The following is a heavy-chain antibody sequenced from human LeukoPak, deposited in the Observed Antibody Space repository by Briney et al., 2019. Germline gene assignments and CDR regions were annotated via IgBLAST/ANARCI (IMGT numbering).Heavy chain of an antibody. D-gene: IGHD6-19*01. CDR3: ARGTAVAGPFDY. CDR2: IYYSGST. Sequence: SETLSLTCTVSGGSISSSDYYWGWIRQPPGKGLEWIGTIYYSGSTYYNPSLKSRVTISVDTSKNQFSLKLSSVTAADTAVYYCARGTAVAGPFDYWGQGTLVTVSS. CDR1: GGSISSSDYY. J-gene: IGHJ4*02. V-gene: IGHV4-39*07.